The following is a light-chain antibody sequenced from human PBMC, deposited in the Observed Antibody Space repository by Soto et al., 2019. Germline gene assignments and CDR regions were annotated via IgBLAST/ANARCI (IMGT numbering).Light chain of an antibody. CDR2: DDY. J-gene: IGLJ1*01. CDR3: AAWDVSLNGYV. V-gene: IGLV1-44*01. Sequence: QSVLTQPPSASGTPGQRVSISCSGSSSNIGSYTVNWYQQLPGTAPKLLIYDDYQRPSGGPDRFSGSKSGTSASLAISGLQSEDEADYYCAAWDVSLNGYVFGTGTKLTVL. CDR1: SSNIGSYT.